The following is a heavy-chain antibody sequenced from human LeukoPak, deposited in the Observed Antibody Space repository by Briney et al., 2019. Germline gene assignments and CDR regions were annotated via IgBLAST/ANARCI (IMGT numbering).Heavy chain of an antibody. CDR3: ARDRVVVPAADFDY. D-gene: IGHD2-2*01. CDR1: GFTFSSYE. J-gene: IGHJ4*02. V-gene: IGHV3-48*03. Sequence: GGSLRLSCAASGFTFSSYEMNWVRQAPGKGLEWVSYISSSGSTIYYADSVKGRFTISRDNAKNSLYLQMNSLRAEDTAVYYCARDRVVVPAADFDYWGQGTLVTVSS. CDR2: ISSSGSTI.